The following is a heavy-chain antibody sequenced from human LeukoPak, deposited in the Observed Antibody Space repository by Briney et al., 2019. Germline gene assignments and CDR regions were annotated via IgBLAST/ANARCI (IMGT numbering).Heavy chain of an antibody. Sequence: ASVKVSCKASGSTFSRFAMSWVRRAPRQGLEWMGGIIPIFGTANYAQKFQGRVTITADKSTSTAYMELSSLRSEDTAVYYCARDVDLPGGDLFDYWGQGTLVTVFS. CDR1: GSTFSRFA. D-gene: IGHD3-16*01. V-gene: IGHV1-69*06. J-gene: IGHJ4*02. CDR3: ARDVDLPGGDLFDY. CDR2: IIPIFGTA.